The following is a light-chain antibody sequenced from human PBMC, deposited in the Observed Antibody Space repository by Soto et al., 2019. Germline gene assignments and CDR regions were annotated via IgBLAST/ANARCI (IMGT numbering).Light chain of an antibody. CDR2: GAS. V-gene: IGKV3-15*01. CDR1: QSVSSD. J-gene: IGKJ1*01. CDR3: QQYCSWPPWT. Sequence: EIVMTQSPATLSVSPGEGATLSCRASQSVSSDLAWFQQKPGQAPRLLIYGASTRATGVPARFSGSGSGTDFTLTISSLQSEDSAVYYCQQYCSWPPWTFGQGTKVEIK.